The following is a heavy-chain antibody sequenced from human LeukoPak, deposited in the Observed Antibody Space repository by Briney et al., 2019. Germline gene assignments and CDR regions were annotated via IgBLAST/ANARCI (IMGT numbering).Heavy chain of an antibody. Sequence: PSETLSLTCAVYGGSFSGYYWSWIRQPPGKGLEWIGKINHSGSTNYNPSLKSRVTISVDTSKNRFSLKLSSVTAADTAVYYCASTARSGKNAFDIWGQGIMDTVSS. CDR3: ASTARSGKNAFDI. CDR2: INHSGST. D-gene: IGHD3-3*01. J-gene: IGHJ3*02. V-gene: IGHV4-34*01. CDR1: GGSFSGYY.